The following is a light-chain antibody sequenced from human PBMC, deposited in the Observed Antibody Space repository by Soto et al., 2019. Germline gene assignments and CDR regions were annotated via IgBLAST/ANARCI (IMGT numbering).Light chain of an antibody. Sequence: IQMTQSPSSGSASIGDRVTITCRASQTISSWLAWYQQKPGKAPKLLIYKASTLKSGVPSRFSGSGSGTEFTLTISSLQPDDFATYYCQHYNSYSEAFGQGTKVDIK. J-gene: IGKJ1*01. CDR1: QTISSW. CDR3: QHYNSYSEA. CDR2: KAS. V-gene: IGKV1-5*03.